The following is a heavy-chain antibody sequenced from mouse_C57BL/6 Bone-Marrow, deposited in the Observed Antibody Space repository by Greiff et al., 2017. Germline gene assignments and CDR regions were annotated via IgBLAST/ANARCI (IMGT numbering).Heavy chain of an antibody. CDR1: GFTFSSYA. Sequence: EVKVVESGGGLVKPGGSLKLSCAASGFTFSSYAMSWVRQTPEKRLEWVATISDGGSYTYYPDNVKGRFTISRDNAKNNLYLQMSHLKSEDTAMYYCARGRPVRGFAYWGQGTLVTVSA. V-gene: IGHV5-4*03. CDR2: ISDGGSYT. J-gene: IGHJ3*01. CDR3: ARGRPVRGFAY.